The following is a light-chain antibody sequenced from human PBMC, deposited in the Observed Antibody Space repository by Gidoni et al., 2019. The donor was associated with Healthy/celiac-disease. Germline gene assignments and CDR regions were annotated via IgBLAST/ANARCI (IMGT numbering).Light chain of an antibody. CDR2: AAS. CDR1: QSISSY. V-gene: IGKV1-39*01. CDR3: QQSYSNPLT. Sequence: DIQMTHSPSSLSASVGDRVTITCRASQSISSYLNWYQQKPGKAPKLLIYAASSLQSGVPSRFSGSGSGTDFTLTISSLQPEDFATYYCQQSYSNPLTFXGXTKVEIK. J-gene: IGKJ4*01.